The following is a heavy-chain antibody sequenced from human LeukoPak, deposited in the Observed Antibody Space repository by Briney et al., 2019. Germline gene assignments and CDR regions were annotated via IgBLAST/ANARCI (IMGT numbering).Heavy chain of an antibody. CDR3: ARGEQSGSFSDY. CDR1: GYCMSSGYY. V-gene: IGHV4-38-2*01. D-gene: IGHD1-26*01. Sequence: SETLSLSCGVSGYCMSSGYYGGWIRQPPGKRLEWIGSIYHSGSTYYNPSLKSRVTISVDTSKNQFSLKLSSVTAADTAVYYCARGEQSGSFSDYWGQGTLVTVSS. CDR2: IYHSGST. J-gene: IGHJ4*02.